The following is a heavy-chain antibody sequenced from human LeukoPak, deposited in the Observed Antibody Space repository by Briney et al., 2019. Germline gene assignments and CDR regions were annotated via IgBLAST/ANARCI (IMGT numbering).Heavy chain of an antibody. CDR1: GASVNTNNHY. CDR3: AEDPDLRRFYV. V-gene: IGHV4-39*07. Sequence: SETLSLTCSVSGASVNTNNHYWGWIRQPPGKGLEWIGTIYSSGSTYYNPSLRSQVTISMDTSKNQFSLTLISVTAADTAVYYCAEDPDLRRFYVWGQGTLVTVSS. J-gene: IGHJ4*02. D-gene: IGHD4-23*01. CDR2: IYSSGST.